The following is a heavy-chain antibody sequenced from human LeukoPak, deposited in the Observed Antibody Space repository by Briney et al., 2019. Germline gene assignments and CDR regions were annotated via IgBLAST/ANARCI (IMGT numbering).Heavy chain of an antibody. Sequence: GGSLRLSCAASGFTFSSYAMHLVRPAPGKGLEWVAVRSHDGSNKYYADSVKGRFTISRDNSKNTLYLQMNSLRAEDTAVYYCARDPGYSYGLYYYGMDVWGQGTTVTVSS. J-gene: IGHJ6*02. D-gene: IGHD5-18*01. CDR1: GFTFSSYA. V-gene: IGHV3-30-3*01. CDR3: ARDPGYSYGLYYYGMDV. CDR2: RSHDGSNK.